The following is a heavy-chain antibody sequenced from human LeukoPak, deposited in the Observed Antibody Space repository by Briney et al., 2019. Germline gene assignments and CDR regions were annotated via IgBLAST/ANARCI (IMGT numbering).Heavy chain of an antibody. CDR2: IYWDDDK. D-gene: IGHD5-12*01. V-gene: IGHV2-5*02. J-gene: IGHJ4*02. CDR3: AHSLHSGDDFDY. CDR1: GFSLRTSGGG. Sequence: SGPTQFHPTPPLTLTCTFSGFSLRTSGGGVGWIRQPPEKALEWLTLIYWDDDKRYSPSLKSRLTITKDTSKNQVVLTMTNMDPVDTATYYCAHSLHSGDDFDYWGEGTLVAVSS.